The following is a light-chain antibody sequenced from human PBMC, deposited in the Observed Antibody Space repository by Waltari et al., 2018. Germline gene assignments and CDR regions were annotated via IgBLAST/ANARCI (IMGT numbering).Light chain of an antibody. Sequence: QSALTQPASVSGSPGQSITISCTGTSSDVGGYNHVPWYQQHPGKAPKLMIYDVSSRPSGVSNRFFGSKSGNTASLTISGLQAEDEAVYFCSSYSTSITPYVFGTGTKVTVL. V-gene: IGLV2-14*03. CDR3: SSYSTSITPYV. J-gene: IGLJ1*01. CDR1: SSDVGGYNH. CDR2: DVS.